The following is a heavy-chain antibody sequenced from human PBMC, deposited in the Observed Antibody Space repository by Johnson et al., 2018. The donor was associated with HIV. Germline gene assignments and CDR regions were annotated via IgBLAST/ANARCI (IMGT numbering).Heavy chain of an antibody. J-gene: IGHJ3*02. D-gene: IGHD6-13*01. CDR1: GFTVSSNY. V-gene: IGHV3-74*01. Sequence: VQLVESGGGLVQPGGSLRLSCEASGFTVSSNYMGWVRQAPGKGLEWVSRINRDGSTTDYADSVTGRFTISRDNAKNTVYLQMNSLRAEDTAVYFCARGDNAAAGDAFDIWGQGTMVTVSS. CDR2: INRDGSTT. CDR3: ARGDNAAAGDAFDI.